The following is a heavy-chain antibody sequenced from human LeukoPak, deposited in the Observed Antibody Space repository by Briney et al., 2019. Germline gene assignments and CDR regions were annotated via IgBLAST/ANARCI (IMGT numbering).Heavy chain of an antibody. V-gene: IGHV5-10-1*01. Sequence: GESLKISCKGSRDSFTTSWIAWVRQMPGKGLEWMGRIDPSDSYTNYSPSFQGHVTISADKSISTAYLQWSSLKAWDTAMYYCARLGDYGDYFDYWGQGTLVTVSS. J-gene: IGHJ4*02. CDR3: ARLGDYGDYFDY. CDR2: IDPSDSYT. CDR1: RDSFTTSW. D-gene: IGHD4-17*01.